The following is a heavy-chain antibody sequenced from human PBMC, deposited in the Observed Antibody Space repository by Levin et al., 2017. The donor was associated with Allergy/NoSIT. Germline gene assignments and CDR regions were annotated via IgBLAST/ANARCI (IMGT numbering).Heavy chain of an antibody. D-gene: IGHD6-19*01. CDR1: GHTSTNYD. CDR3: VRGIRGWTRYRY. J-gene: IGHJ4*02. CDR2: MNSDDGST. V-gene: IGHV1-8*01. Sequence: GESLKISCKASGHTSTNYDINWVRQASGQGLEWMGWMNSDDGSTGYAQRFQGRVMMTWDTSTSTASLELRALTSDDTAVYYCVRGIRGWTRYRYWGQGTLVTVSS.